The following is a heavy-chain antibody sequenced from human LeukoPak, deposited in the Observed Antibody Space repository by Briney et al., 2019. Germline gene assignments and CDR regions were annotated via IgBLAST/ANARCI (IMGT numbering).Heavy chain of an antibody. CDR3: ARGPKYSSGWYEVDY. CDR1: GYTFMSYG. J-gene: IGHJ4*02. D-gene: IGHD6-19*01. V-gene: IGHV1-18*01. Sequence: ASVKVSCKASGYTFMSYGVTWVRQAPGQGPEWMGWIGAHNGRPNYAQKIQGRVIMTRDPSTSTAYMELSSLRSEDTAVYYCARGPKYSSGWYEVDYWGQGTLVTVSS. CDR2: IGAHNGRP.